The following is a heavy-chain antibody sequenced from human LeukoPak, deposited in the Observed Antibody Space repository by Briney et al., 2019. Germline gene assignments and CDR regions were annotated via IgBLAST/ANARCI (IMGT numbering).Heavy chain of an antibody. CDR1: GFTFSSYG. CDR2: IWYDGSDK. D-gene: IGHD4-11*01. J-gene: IGHJ4*02. Sequence: PGRSLRLSCAASGFTFSSYGMHWVRQAPGKGLEWVAVIWYDGSDKYYADSVKGRFTISRDNSKNTLYLQMNSLRAEDTAVYYCAKLLDYLLDIDYWGQGTLVTVSS. V-gene: IGHV3-33*06. CDR3: AKLLDYLLDIDY.